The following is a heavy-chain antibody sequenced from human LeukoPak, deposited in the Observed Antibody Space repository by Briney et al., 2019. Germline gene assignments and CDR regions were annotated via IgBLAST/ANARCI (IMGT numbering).Heavy chain of an antibody. D-gene: IGHD6-19*01. V-gene: IGHV3-53*01. J-gene: IGHJ3*02. CDR1: GFTVSSNY. CDR2: ISGADTT. CDR3: ARDPVQWPRKGAFDI. Sequence: GGSLRLSCAASGFTVSSNYMSWVRQAPGKGLEWVSVISGADTTYYADSVKGRFTISRDNSKNTVYLQMNSLRAEDTAMYYCARDPVQWPRKGAFDIWGQGTMVTVSS.